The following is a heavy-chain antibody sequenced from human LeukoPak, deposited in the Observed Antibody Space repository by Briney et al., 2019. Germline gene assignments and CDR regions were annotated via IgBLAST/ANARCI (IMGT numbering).Heavy chain of an antibody. CDR2: IYYSGST. D-gene: IGHD3-22*01. CDR3: ARYEVVVNYFDY. V-gene: IGHV4-39*07. CDR1: GGSINGSSYY. Sequence: SETLSLTCTVSGGSINGSSYYWGWIRQPPGKGLEWIGSIYYSGSTYYNPSLKSRVTISVDTSKNQFSLKLSSVTAADTAVYYCARYEVVVNYFDYWGQGTLVTVSS. J-gene: IGHJ4*02.